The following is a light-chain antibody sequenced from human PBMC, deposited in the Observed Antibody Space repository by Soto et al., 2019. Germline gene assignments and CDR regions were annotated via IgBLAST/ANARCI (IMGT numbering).Light chain of an antibody. V-gene: IGLV2-14*01. CDR3: TSYTTTSSLGV. Sequence: QSALTQPASVSGSPGQSITLSCSGTSSDIGAYNYVSWYQQHPGKAPKLMIYEVSNRPSGVSTRFSGSKSGNTASLTISGLQADDEADYYCTSYTTTSSLGVFGGGNKVTVL. CDR2: EVS. CDR1: SSDIGAYNY. J-gene: IGLJ2*01.